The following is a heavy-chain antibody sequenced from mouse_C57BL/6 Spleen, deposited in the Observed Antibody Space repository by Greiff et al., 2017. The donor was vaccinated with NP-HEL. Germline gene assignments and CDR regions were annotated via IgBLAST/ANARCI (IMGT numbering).Heavy chain of an antibody. CDR2: ISSGGSYT. CDR3: ARPPYGSSYWYFDV. V-gene: IGHV5-6*01. D-gene: IGHD1-1*01. Sequence: EVKLVESGGDLVKPGGSLKLSCAASGFTFSSYGMSWVSQTPDKRLEWVATISSGGSYTYYPDSVKGRFTISRDNAKNTLYLQMSSLKSEDTAMYYCARPPYGSSYWYFDVWGTGTTVTVSS. J-gene: IGHJ1*03. CDR1: GFTFSSYG.